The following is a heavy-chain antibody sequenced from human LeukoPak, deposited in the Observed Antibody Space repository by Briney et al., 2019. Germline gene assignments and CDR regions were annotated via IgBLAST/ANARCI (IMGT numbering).Heavy chain of an antibody. CDR2: IYYSGST. CDR3: ATQGYSSGWYMYY. D-gene: IGHD6-19*01. J-gene: IGHJ4*02. Sequence: SETLSLTCTVSGGSISSYYRSWIRQPPGKGLEWIGYIYYSGSTNYNPSLKSRVTISVDTSKNQFSLKLSSVTAADTAVYYCATQGYSSGWYMYYWGQGTLVTVSS. CDR1: GGSISSYY. V-gene: IGHV4-59*08.